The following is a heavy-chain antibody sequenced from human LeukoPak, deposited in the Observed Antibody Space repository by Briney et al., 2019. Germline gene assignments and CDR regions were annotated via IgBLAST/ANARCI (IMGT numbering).Heavy chain of an antibody. CDR2: IYPRDSRT. CDR1: GYSFTNYW. J-gene: IGHJ4*02. Sequence: GASVKVSCKGPGYSFTNYWIGWVRQMPGKGLEWMGFIYPRDSRTTYSPSFQGQVTISADRSISTAYIQWSSLKASDTAMYYCAKGGDGRDFLLYWGQGSLVTVSS. CDR3: AKGGDGRDFLLY. D-gene: IGHD5-24*01. V-gene: IGHV5-51*01.